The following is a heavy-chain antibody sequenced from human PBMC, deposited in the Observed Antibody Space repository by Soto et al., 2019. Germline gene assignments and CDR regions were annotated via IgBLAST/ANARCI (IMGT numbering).Heavy chain of an antibody. Sequence: SETLSLTCAVSGGSISSSNWWSWVRQPPGKGLEWIGEIYHSGSTNYNPSLKSRVTISVDKSKNQFSLKLSSVTAADTAVYYCARDQYYDSSGWSIWFDPWGQGTLVTVSS. J-gene: IGHJ5*02. CDR2: IYHSGST. CDR1: GGSISSSNW. D-gene: IGHD3-22*01. V-gene: IGHV4-4*02. CDR3: ARDQYYDSSGWSIWFDP.